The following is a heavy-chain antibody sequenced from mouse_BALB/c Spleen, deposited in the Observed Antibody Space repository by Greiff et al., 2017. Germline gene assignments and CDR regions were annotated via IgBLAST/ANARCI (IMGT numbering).Heavy chain of an antibody. D-gene: IGHD1-1*01. J-gene: IGHJ1*01. V-gene: IGHV3-2*02. CDR2: ISYSGST. CDR3: AREDYGSSPYWYFDV. Sequence: EVQRVESGPGLVKPSQSLSLTCTVTGYSITSDYAWNWIRQFPGNKLEWMGYISYSGSTSYNPSLKSRISITRDTSKNQFFLQLNSVTTEDTATYYCAREDYGSSPYWYFDVWGAGTTVTVSS. CDR1: GYSITSDYA.